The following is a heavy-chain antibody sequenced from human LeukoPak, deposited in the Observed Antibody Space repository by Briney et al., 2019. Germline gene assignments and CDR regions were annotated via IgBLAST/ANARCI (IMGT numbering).Heavy chain of an antibody. CDR3: ARTNDYGDFDAFDI. D-gene: IGHD4-17*01. V-gene: IGHV1-2*02. J-gene: IGHJ3*02. CDR1: GYTLTGYY. Sequence: ASARVSCKASGYTLTGYYMHWLRQAPGQGLEWMGWINPNSGGTNYAQKFQGRVTMTRDTSISTAYMELSRLRSDDTAVYYCARTNDYGDFDAFDIWGQGTMVTVSS. CDR2: INPNSGGT.